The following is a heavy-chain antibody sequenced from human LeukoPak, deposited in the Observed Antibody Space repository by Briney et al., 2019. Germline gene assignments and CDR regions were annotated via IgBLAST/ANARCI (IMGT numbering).Heavy chain of an antibody. CDR3: ATSNWD. CDR2: ISSSSSTT. CDR1: GFTFSSYA. D-gene: IGHD1-1*01. Sequence: GGSLRLSCAASGFTFSSYAMNWVRQAPGKGLEWVSYISSSSSTTNYADSVKGRFTISRDNAKSSLYLQMNSLRDEDSAVYYCATSNWDWGQGTLVTVSS. V-gene: IGHV3-48*02. J-gene: IGHJ4*02.